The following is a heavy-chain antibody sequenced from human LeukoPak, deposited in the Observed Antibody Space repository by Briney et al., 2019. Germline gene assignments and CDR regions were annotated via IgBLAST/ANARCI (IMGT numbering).Heavy chain of an antibody. D-gene: IGHD6-19*01. Sequence: GGSLRLSCAASGFTFTNYWMSWVRQAPGKGLELVANIRQDRSEKYYVDSVKGRFTISRDNAKNSLYLQMNSLRAEDTAVYYCARHNSGWSLNRGFDPWGQGTLVTVSS. CDR2: IRQDRSEK. J-gene: IGHJ5*02. V-gene: IGHV3-7*01. CDR1: GFTFTNYW. CDR3: ARHNSGWSLNRGFDP.